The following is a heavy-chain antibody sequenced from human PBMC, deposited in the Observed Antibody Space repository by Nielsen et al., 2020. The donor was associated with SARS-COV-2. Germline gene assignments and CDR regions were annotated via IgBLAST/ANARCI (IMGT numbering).Heavy chain of an antibody. Sequence: PGKGLEWVGRTRNKANSYTTEYAASVKGRFTISRDDSKNSLYLQMNSLKTEDTAVYYCARVHTAMGSFDYWGQGTLVTVSS. CDR3: ARVHTAMGSFDY. V-gene: IGHV3-72*01. J-gene: IGHJ4*02. D-gene: IGHD5-18*01. CDR2: TRNKANSYTT.